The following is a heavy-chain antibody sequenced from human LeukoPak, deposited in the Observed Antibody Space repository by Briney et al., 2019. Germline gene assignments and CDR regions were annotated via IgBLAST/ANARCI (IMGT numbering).Heavy chain of an antibody. V-gene: IGHV1-69*04. J-gene: IGHJ3*02. Sequence: EASVKVSCKASGGTFSSYTISWVRQAPGQGLEWMGRIIPSLGIANDAQKFQSRVTITADKSASTAYMELSSLRSEDTAVYYCARDWGVGGYSYGNAFDIWGQGTMVTVSS. CDR1: GGTFSSYT. CDR3: ARDWGVGGYSYGNAFDI. D-gene: IGHD5-18*01. CDR2: IIPSLGIA.